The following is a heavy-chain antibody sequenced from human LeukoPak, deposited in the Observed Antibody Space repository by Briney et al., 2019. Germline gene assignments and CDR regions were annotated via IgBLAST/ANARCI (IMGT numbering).Heavy chain of an antibody. CDR3: ARVTEYDFWSGLDY. V-gene: IGHV3-30-3*01. D-gene: IGHD3-3*01. CDR2: ISYDGSNK. Sequence: GGSLRLSCAASGFTFSSYAMHWVRQAPGKGLEWVAVISYDGSNKYYADSVKGRFTISRDNSKNTLYLQMNSLRAEDTAVYYCARVTEYDFWSGLDYWGQGTLVTVSS. J-gene: IGHJ4*02. CDR1: GFTFSSYA.